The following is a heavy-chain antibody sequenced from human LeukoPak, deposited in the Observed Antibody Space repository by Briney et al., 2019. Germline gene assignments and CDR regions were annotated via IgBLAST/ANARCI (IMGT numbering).Heavy chain of an antibody. J-gene: IGHJ4*02. CDR1: GFTVSSNY. V-gene: IGHV3-66*02. Sequence: GGSLRLSCAASGFTVSSNYMSWVRQAPGKGLESVSVIYSGGSTYYADSVKGRFTISRDNSKNTLYLQMNSLRAEDTAVYYCARALYDFWSGYTLDYWGQGTLVTVSS. D-gene: IGHD3-3*01. CDR2: IYSGGST. CDR3: ARALYDFWSGYTLDY.